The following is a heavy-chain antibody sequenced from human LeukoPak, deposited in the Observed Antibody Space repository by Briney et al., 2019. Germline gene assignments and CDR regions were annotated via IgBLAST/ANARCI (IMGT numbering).Heavy chain of an antibody. CDR2: IDHREST. V-gene: IGHV4-34*01. Sequence: SETLSITCAVYGGSFSDYYWSWIRQPPGKGLEWIGEIDHRESTTYNPSLKSRVTISVDTSKNQFSLKLNSVTAADTAVYYCASRMYYYYGMDVWGQGTTVTVSS. CDR1: GGSFSDYY. J-gene: IGHJ6*02. CDR3: ASRMYYYYGMDV.